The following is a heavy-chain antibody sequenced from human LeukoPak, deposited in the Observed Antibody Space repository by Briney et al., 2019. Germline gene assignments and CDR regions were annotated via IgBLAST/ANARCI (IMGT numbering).Heavy chain of an antibody. V-gene: IGHV3-23*01. J-gene: IGHJ4*02. Sequence: PGGSLRLSCAASGFSFSNYAMSWVRQAPARGPEWVSSIRGAGETFYADSVKGRFTLSRDDSRNTVYLQLNNLRVEDTAMYYCAKANWVSNADAVWWGQGAQVTVSS. CDR1: GFSFSNYA. CDR2: IRGAGET. D-gene: IGHD1-1*01. CDR3: AKANWVSNADAVW.